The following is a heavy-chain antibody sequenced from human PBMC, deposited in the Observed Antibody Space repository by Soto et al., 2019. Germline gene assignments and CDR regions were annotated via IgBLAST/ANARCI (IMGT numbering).Heavy chain of an antibody. CDR3: ARDGRLSPSSSWYRVY. D-gene: IGHD6-13*01. J-gene: IGHJ4*02. V-gene: IGHV3-21*01. Sequence: GGSLRLSCAASGFTFSSYSMNWVRQAPGKGLEWVSSISSSSSYIYYADSVKGRFTISRDNAKNSLYLQMNSLRAEDTAVYYCARDGRLSPSSSWYRVYWGQGTLVTVSS. CDR2: ISSSSSYI. CDR1: GFTFSSYS.